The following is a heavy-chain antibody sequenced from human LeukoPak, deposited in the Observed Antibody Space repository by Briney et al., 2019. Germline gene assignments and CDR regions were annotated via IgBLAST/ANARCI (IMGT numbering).Heavy chain of an antibody. V-gene: IGHV1-46*01. D-gene: IGHD2-2*01. J-gene: IGHJ4*02. CDR2: INPSGGST. CDR1: GYTFTNYY. Sequence: ASVKVSCKASGYTFTNYYIHWVRQAPGQGLECMGIINPSGGSTSYAQKFQGRVTMTRDMSTSTVYMELSSLRSEDTAVYYCARDKRPYQLLLPDYWGQGTLVTVSS. CDR3: ARDKRPYQLLLPDY.